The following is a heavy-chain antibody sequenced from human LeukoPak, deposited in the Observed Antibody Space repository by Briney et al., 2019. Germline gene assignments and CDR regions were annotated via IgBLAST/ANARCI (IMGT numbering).Heavy chain of an antibody. J-gene: IGHJ4*02. CDR1: GFTFSSYE. CDR3: ASTPGPEYVWGSYCPIRDDY. D-gene: IGHD3-16*01. Sequence: GGSLRLSCAASGFTFSSYEMNWVRQAPGKGLEWVSYISSSGSTIYYADSVKGRFTISRDNAKNSLYLQMNSLRAEDTAVYYCASTPGPEYVWGSYCPIRDDYWGQGTLVTVSS. CDR2: ISSSGSTI. V-gene: IGHV3-48*03.